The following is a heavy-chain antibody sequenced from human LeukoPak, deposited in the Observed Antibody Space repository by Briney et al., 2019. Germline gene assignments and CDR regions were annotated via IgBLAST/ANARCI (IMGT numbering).Heavy chain of an antibody. Sequence: ASVKVSCKASGYTFTGYYMHWVRQAPGQGLEWMGWINPNSGGTNYAQKFQGRVTMTRDTSISTAYMELSRLRSDDTAVYYCARVLRGDIDYYDSSGPDGAFDYWGQGTLVAVSS. J-gene: IGHJ4*02. CDR2: INPNSGGT. D-gene: IGHD3-22*01. CDR1: GYTFTGYY. V-gene: IGHV1-2*02. CDR3: ARVLRGDIDYYDSSGPDGAFDY.